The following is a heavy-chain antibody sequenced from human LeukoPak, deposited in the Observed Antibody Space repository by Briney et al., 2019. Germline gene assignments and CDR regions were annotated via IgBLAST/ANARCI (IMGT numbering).Heavy chain of an antibody. Sequence: ASVKVSCKASGYTFTGYYMHWVRQAPGQGLEWMGWINPNSGGTNYAQKFQGRVTMTRDTSISTAYMELSWLRSDDTAFYYCARVLVVDSGSYYGYWGQGTLVTVFS. D-gene: IGHD1-26*01. CDR2: INPNSGGT. J-gene: IGHJ4*02. CDR3: ARVLVVDSGSYYGY. V-gene: IGHV1-2*02. CDR1: GYTFTGYY.